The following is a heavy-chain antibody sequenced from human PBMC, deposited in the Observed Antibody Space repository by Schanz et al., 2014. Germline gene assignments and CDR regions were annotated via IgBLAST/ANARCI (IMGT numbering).Heavy chain of an antibody. CDR1: GFTFSEVY. J-gene: IGHJ3*02. Sequence: EVQLLESGGGLVEPGGYLRLSCSGSGFTFSEVYMSWVRQAPGKGLEWVGRIENNANGATTDYAAPVKGRFTVSRDDSRNTLYLQMNTLRTDDTALYYCTTFNNRDALYIWGQGTMVSVSS. D-gene: IGHD1-20*01. CDR3: TTFNNRDALYI. CDR2: IENNANGATT. V-gene: IGHV3-15*04.